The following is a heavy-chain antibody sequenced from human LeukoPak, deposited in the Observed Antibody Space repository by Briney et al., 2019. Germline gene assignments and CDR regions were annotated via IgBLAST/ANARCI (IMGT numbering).Heavy chain of an antibody. D-gene: IGHD4-23*01. CDR2: IYYNGST. CDR3: ARWQGGDNGYDY. J-gene: IGHJ4*02. CDR1: GGSISSYY. Sequence: SETLSLTCTVSGGSISSYYWNWIRQPPGKGLEWIGYIYYNGSTNYNPSLKSRVTISVDTSKTQFSLKLSSVTAADTAVYYCARWQGGDNGYDYWGQGTLVTVSS. V-gene: IGHV4-59*13.